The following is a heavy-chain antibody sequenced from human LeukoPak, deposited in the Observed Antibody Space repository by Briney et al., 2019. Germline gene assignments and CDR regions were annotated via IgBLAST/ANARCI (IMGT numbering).Heavy chain of an antibody. J-gene: IGHJ6*03. Sequence: GGSLRLSCAASGFPYSNAWMSWVHQPPGKGLEWVGRVKTKTDAGPPDYAAPVKGRFTISRDDSTNTLYLQMNSLKTEDTAVYYCTTAAQWYSNSFFAYYYYMDVWGKGTTVTVSS. D-gene: IGHD6-13*01. CDR3: TTAAQWYSNSFFAYYYYMDV. CDR1: GFPYSNAW. V-gene: IGHV3-15*01. CDR2: VKTKTDAGPP.